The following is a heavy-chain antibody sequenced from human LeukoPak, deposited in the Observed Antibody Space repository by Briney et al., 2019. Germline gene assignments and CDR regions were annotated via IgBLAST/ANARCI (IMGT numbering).Heavy chain of an antibody. CDR1: GFTFSSYA. J-gene: IGHJ3*02. CDR3: ARGGSYLSAFDI. V-gene: IGHV3-64*01. D-gene: IGHD1-26*01. Sequence: GGSLRLPCAASGFTFSSYAMHWVRQAPGKGLEYVSAISSNGGSTYYANSVKGRFTISRDNSKNTLYLQMNSLRAEDTAVYYCARGGSYLSAFDIWGQGTMVTVSS. CDR2: ISSNGGST.